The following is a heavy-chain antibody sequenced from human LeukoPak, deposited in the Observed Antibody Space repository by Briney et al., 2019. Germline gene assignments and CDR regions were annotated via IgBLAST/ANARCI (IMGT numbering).Heavy chain of an antibody. CDR3: AKDTGRGSCYYFDY. CDR1: GFTFSSYA. V-gene: IGHV3-23*01. CDR2: ISGSGGST. D-gene: IGHD2-2*01. J-gene: IGHJ4*02. Sequence: SGGSLRLSCAASGFTFSSYAMNWARQAPGKGLEWVSAISGSGGSTYYADSVKGRFTISRDNSKNTLYLQMNSLRAEDTAVYYCAKDTGRGSCYYFDYWGQGTLVTVSS.